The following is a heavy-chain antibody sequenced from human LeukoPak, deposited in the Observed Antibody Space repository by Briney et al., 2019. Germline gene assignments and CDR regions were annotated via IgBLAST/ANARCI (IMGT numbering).Heavy chain of an antibody. CDR2: ISSSNDYI. CDR3: VRIPNSAGFPNWFDP. Sequence: GGSLRLSCAASGFTFSTSTMNWVRQAPGKGLGWVSCISSSNDYIYYADSVKGRFTISRDNAKNSLYLQMNSLRAEDTAVYYCVRIPNSAGFPNWFDPWGQGTLVTVSS. CDR1: GFTFSTST. J-gene: IGHJ5*02. V-gene: IGHV3-21*01. D-gene: IGHD6-19*01.